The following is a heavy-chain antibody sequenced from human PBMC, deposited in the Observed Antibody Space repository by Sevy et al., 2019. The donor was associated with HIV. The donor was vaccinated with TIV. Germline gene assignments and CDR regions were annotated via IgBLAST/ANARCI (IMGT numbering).Heavy chain of an antibody. CDR2: ISYDGSNK. CDR1: GFTFSSYA. J-gene: IGHJ4*02. D-gene: IGHD3-22*01. V-gene: IGHV3-30-3*01. CDR3: ARDSTSSGYYSNIDY. Sequence: GGSLRLSCAASGFTFSSYAMHWVRLAPGKGLEWVAVISYDGSNKYYADSVKGRFTISRDNSKNTLYLQMNSLRAEDTAVYYCARDSTSSGYYSNIDYWGQGTLVTVSS.